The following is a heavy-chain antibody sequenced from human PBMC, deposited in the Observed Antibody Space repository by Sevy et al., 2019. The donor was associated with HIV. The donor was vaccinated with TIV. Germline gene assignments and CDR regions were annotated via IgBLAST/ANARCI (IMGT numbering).Heavy chain of an antibody. V-gene: IGHV3-7*01. CDR1: GFTLSSYS. CDR2: MKEDGSEK. CDR3: VREGLGGFSYSLDC. Sequence: GGSLRLSCAASGFTLSSYSMSWVRQAPGKGLEWVATMKEDGSEKSYVDSVKGRFTISRDNAKNSLYLQMNSLRVDDTALYYCVREGLGGFSYSLDCWGQGSLVTVSS. J-gene: IGHJ4*02. D-gene: IGHD5-18*01.